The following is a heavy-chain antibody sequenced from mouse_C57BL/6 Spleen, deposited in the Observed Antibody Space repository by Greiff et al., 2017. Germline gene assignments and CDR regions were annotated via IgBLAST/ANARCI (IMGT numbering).Heavy chain of an antibody. V-gene: IGHV1-49*01. J-gene: IGHJ3*01. CDR1: SFAFMACA. CDR2: FPMYSDAT. CDR3: AYGNYGWFAY. D-gene: IGHD2-1*01. Sequence: LQQSGAELVRPGSSVKLSCKDSSFAFMACAMHWVKQRPGNGLEWIGTFPMYSDATASSENFKGKATFPAHNSSSTADMELSRLTAEDSEGYDCAYGNYGWFAYWGQGTLVTGSA.